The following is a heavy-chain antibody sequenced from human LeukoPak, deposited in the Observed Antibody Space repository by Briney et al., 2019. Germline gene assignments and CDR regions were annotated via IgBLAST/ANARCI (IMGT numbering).Heavy chain of an antibody. Sequence: GGSLRLSCAASGFTFSNHGMHWVRQAPGKGLEWVAVIWYDGSKTFYAGSVKGRLTISRDNSRNTLYLQMNSLRAEDTAVYFCARDIASRRLDYWGQGTLVTVSS. V-gene: IGHV3-33*01. J-gene: IGHJ4*02. D-gene: IGHD6-6*01. CDR3: ARDIASRRLDY. CDR1: GFTFSNHG. CDR2: IWYDGSKT.